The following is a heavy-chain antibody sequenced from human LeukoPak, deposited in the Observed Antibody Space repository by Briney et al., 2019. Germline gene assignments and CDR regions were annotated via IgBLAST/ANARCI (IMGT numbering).Heavy chain of an antibody. V-gene: IGHV1-2*06. CDR1: GYTFTGYY. D-gene: IGHD7-27*01. Sequence: ASVKVSCKASGYTFTGYYMHWVRQAPGQGLEWMGRINPNSGGTNYAQKFQGRVSMTRDTSISTAYMELSRLRSDDTAVYYCARGARGNWAWGDWGQGTLVTVSS. CDR3: ARGARGNWAWGD. J-gene: IGHJ4*02. CDR2: INPNSGGT.